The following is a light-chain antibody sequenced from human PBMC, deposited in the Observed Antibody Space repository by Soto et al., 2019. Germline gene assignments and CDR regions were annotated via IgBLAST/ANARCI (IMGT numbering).Light chain of an antibody. CDR3: QQRGTWPSIT. J-gene: IGKJ5*01. CDR1: QSVNNY. Sequence: EIVLTQSPATLSLSPGERATLSCRASQSVNNYLHWYQQRPGQAPRLLIFDASNRATGIPPRFSGSGSATDFTLTISSLEPEDFAVYYCQQRGTWPSITFGQGTRLDI. V-gene: IGKV3-11*01. CDR2: DAS.